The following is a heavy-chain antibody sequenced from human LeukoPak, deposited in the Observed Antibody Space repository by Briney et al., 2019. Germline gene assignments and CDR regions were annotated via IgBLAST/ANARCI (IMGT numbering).Heavy chain of an antibody. V-gene: IGHV3-15*07. Sequence: PGGSLRLSCAASGFTFTNAWMNWVRQAPGKGLEWVGRIKSNSDGGTTDYAAPVKGRFTISRDDSKHTVYLQMDSLRAEDTAVYYCSKGTLDTPIDYWGQGTLVTVSS. CDR3: SKGTLDTPIDY. J-gene: IGHJ4*02. D-gene: IGHD5-18*01. CDR1: GFTFTNAW. CDR2: IKSNSDGGTT.